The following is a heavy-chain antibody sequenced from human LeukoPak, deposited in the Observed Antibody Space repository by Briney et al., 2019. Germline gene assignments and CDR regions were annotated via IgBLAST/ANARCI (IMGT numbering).Heavy chain of an antibody. CDR1: GYTFTSYA. V-gene: IGHV7-4-1*02. Sequence: GASVKVSCKASGYTFTSYAMNWVRQAPGQGLEWMGWINTNTGNPTYAQGFTGRFVFSLDTSVSTAYLQISSLKAEDTAVYYCASGEGSSRAFYYYMAVWGKGTTVTVSS. D-gene: IGHD6-13*01. CDR3: ASGEGSSRAFYYYMAV. J-gene: IGHJ6*03. CDR2: INTNTGNP.